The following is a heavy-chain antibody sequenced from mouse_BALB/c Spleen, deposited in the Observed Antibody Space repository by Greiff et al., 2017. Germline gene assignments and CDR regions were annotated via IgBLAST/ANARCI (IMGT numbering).Heavy chain of an antibody. CDR3: ARNIITTVPAMDY. CDR2: ILPGSGST. V-gene: IGHV1-9*01. Sequence: QVQLQQSGAELMKPGASVKISCKATGYTFSSYWIEWVKQRPGHGLEWIGEILPGSGSTNYNEKFKGKATFTADTSSNTAYMQLSSLTSEDSAVYYCARNIITTVPAMDYWGQGTSVTVSS. CDR1: GYTFSSYW. J-gene: IGHJ4*01. D-gene: IGHD1-1*01.